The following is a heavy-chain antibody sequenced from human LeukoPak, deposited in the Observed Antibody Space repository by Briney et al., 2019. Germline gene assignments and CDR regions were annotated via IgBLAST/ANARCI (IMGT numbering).Heavy chain of an antibody. Sequence: ASVKLSCKASGYTFIVYYMYWVRQAPGQGLEWMGWINPNSGGTNYAQKFQGRVTMTRDTSISTAYMELSRLRSDDTAVYYCAIWGYSSSFDYWGQGTLVTVSS. D-gene: IGHD6-19*01. CDR2: INPNSGGT. J-gene: IGHJ4*02. CDR1: GYTFIVYY. V-gene: IGHV1-2*02. CDR3: AIWGYSSSFDY.